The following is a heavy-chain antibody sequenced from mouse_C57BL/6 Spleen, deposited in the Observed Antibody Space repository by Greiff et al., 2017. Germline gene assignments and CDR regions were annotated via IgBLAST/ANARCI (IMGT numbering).Heavy chain of an antibody. CDR3: ARSGPVSYAMDY. D-gene: IGHD6-2*01. J-gene: IGHJ4*01. CDR1: GYTFTSYW. CDR2: INPSSGYT. Sequence: QVQLQQSGAELAKPGATVKLSCKASGYTFTSYWMHWVKQRPGQGLEWIGYINPSSGYTKSNQKFKDKATLTAAKSSSTAYMQLSSLTYEDSAVYYYARSGPVSYAMDYWGQGTSVTVSS. V-gene: IGHV1-7*01.